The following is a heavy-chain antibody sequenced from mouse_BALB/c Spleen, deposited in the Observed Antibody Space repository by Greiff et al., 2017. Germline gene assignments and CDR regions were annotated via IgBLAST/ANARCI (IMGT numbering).Heavy chain of an antibody. Sequence: DVHLVESGGGLVQPGGSLRLSCATSGFTFTDYYMSWVRQPPGKALEWLGFIRNKANGYTTEYSASVKGRFTISRDNSQSILYLQMNTLRAEDSATYYCARDEGYFDVWGAGTTVTVSS. V-gene: IGHV7-3*02. CDR1: GFTFTDYY. CDR2: IRNKANGYTT. J-gene: IGHJ1*01. CDR3: ARDEGYFDV.